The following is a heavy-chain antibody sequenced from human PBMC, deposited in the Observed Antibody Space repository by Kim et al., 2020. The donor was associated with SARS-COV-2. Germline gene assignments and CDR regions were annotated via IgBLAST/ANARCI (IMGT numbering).Heavy chain of an antibody. J-gene: IGHJ6*03. V-gene: IGHV3-23*01. CDR1: GFTFSSYA. CDR2: ISGSGGST. D-gene: IGHD4-4*01. CDR3: AKDSADSNYYYYYYMDV. Sequence: GGSLRLSCAASGFTFSSYAMSWVRQAPGKGLEWVSAISGSGGSTYYADSVKCRFTISRDNSKNTLYLQMNSLRAEDTAVYYCAKDSADSNYYYYYYMDVWGKGTAVTVSS.